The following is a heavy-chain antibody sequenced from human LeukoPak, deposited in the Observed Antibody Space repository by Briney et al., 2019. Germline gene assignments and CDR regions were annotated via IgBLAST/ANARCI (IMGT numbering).Heavy chain of an antibody. CDR1: GFTFSSYA. Sequence: GGSLRLSCAASGFTFSSYAMSWVRQAPGKGLEWVSAISGSGGSTYYADSVKGRFTISRDNSKNTLYLQMNSLRAEDTAVYYCAKDRQRWLQRYHFDYWGQGTLVTVSS. CDR2: ISGSGGST. J-gene: IGHJ4*02. CDR3: AKDRQRWLQRYHFDY. D-gene: IGHD5-24*01. V-gene: IGHV3-23*01.